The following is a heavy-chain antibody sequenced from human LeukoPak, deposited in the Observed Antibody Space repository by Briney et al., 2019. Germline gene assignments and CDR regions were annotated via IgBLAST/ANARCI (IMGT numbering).Heavy chain of an antibody. CDR3: ARARWQLVPYFDS. J-gene: IGHJ4*02. CDR2: INPKSGGT. Sequence: ASVKVSCKASGYTFNDYYIQWVRQAPGQGLEWMGWINPKSGGTKSERKFQGRLTMTRDTSINTANMELSSLRSDDTAVYFCARARWQLVPYFDSWGQGTLVTVSS. V-gene: IGHV1-2*02. CDR1: GYTFNDYY. D-gene: IGHD6-6*01.